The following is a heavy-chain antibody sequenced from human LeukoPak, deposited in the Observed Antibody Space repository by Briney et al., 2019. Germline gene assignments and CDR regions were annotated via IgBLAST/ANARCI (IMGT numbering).Heavy chain of an antibody. CDR3: ARANRYYYDSSGPDFDH. Sequence: ASVKVSCKASGYTFTSYGISWVRQAPGQGLEWMGGIIPIFGTANYAQKFQGRVTITADESTSTAYMELSSLRSEDTAVYYCARANRYYYDSSGPDFDHWGQGTLVTVSS. J-gene: IGHJ4*02. V-gene: IGHV1-69*13. CDR2: IIPIFGTA. CDR1: GYTFTSYG. D-gene: IGHD3-22*01.